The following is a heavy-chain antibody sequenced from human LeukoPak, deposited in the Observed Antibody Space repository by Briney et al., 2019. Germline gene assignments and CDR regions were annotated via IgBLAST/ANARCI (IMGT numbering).Heavy chain of an antibody. D-gene: IGHD3-16*01. V-gene: IGHV6-1*01. J-gene: IGHJ3*01. CDR3: ARKAVGGAFDV. CDR1: GDSVSSNSAA. CDR2: TYYRAKWYN. Sequence: QTLSLTCAISGDSVSSNSAAWNWIRQSPWRGLGWLGRTYYRAKWYNDYAVSVKSRIAINPDTSKNQFSLQLNSVSPEDTAVYYCARKAVGGAFDVWGQGTMVTVSS.